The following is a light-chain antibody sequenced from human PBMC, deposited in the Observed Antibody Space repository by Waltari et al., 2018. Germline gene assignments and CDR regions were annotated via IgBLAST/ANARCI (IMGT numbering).Light chain of an antibody. CDR1: QRLIHRNGNNY. Sequence: DIVVTPSPLYLPVTPGEPASIPCRSSQRLIHRNGNNYLDWYLQKPGQSPQLLIYLGSSRASGVPDRFSGSGSGTDFTLRISRVEDEDVGVYYCMQSLQALWTFGPGTKVEIK. J-gene: IGKJ1*01. CDR2: LGS. CDR3: MQSLQALWT. V-gene: IGKV2-28*01.